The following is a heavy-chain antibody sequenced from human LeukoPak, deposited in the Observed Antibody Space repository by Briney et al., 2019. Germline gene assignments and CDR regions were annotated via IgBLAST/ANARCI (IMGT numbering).Heavy chain of an antibody. V-gene: IGHV4-4*02. Sequence: SETLSLTCAVSGGSISSSNWWSWVRQPPGKGLEWIGEIYHSGSTNYNPSLKSRVTISVDKSKNQFSLKLSSVTAADTAVYYCARSPLGSRNAFDIWGQGTMVTVSS. D-gene: IGHD1-26*01. CDR1: GGSISSSNW. J-gene: IGHJ3*02. CDR3: ARSPLGSRNAFDI. CDR2: IYHSGST.